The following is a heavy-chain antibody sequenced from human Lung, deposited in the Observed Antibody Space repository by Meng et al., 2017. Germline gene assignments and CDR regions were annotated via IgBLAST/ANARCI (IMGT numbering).Heavy chain of an antibody. V-gene: IGHV1-69*13. CDR1: GGSFSTHT. D-gene: IGHD1-14*01. CDR3: ARGRRNEPLFDY. Sequence: QVQLVQSGAELKKPGSSVNVACKTSGGSFSTHTFSWVRQAPGQGLEWMGGLIAVFDKTKAAPRFQDRVTFTADESTSTAYMELSSLTFDDTAVYFCARGRRNEPLFDYWGQGTLVTVSS. J-gene: IGHJ4*02. CDR2: LIAVFDKT.